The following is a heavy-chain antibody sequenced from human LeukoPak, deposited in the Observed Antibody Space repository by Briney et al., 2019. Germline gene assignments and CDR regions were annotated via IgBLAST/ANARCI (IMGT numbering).Heavy chain of an antibody. CDR3: AKVQLYVGNYYDSSGTGDY. CDR1: GFTLSSYA. V-gene: IGHV3-23*01. Sequence: GGSLRLSCAASGFTLSSYAMSWVRQAPGKGLEWVSAISGSGGSTYYADSVKGRFTISRDNSKNTLYLQMNSLRAEDTAVYYCAKVQLYVGNYYDSSGTGDYWGQGTRVTVSS. CDR2: ISGSGGST. D-gene: IGHD3-22*01. J-gene: IGHJ4*02.